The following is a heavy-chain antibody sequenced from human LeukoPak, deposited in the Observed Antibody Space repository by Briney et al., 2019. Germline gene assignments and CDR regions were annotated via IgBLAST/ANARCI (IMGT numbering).Heavy chain of an antibody. CDR1: GFTFSSYS. J-gene: IGHJ4*02. CDR2: ISSSSSYI. D-gene: IGHD3-3*01. CDR3: ARDSPYDFWSGYHLEETLNHDY. Sequence: GGSLRLSCAASGFTFSSYSMNWVRQAPGKGLEWVSSISSSSSYIYYADSVKGRFTISRDNAKNSLYLQMNSLRAEDTAVYYCARDSPYDFWSGYHLEETLNHDYWGQGTLVTVSS. V-gene: IGHV3-21*01.